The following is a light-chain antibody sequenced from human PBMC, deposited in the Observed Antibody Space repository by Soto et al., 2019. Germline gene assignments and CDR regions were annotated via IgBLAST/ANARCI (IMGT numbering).Light chain of an antibody. J-gene: IGKJ2*01. Sequence: DFQVTQSPSSLSASVGDTVTITCRESQSVNDYLNWYQQKPGKAPRLLIYAASTLQSGVPSRFTGSGFGTDFSLTITSLHPEDFATYYCQQSFSTPYIFGQGTKVDIK. CDR2: AAS. V-gene: IGKV1-39*01. CDR1: QSVNDY. CDR3: QQSFSTPYI.